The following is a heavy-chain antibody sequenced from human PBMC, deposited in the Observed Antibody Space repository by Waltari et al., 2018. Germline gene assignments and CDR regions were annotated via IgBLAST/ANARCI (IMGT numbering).Heavy chain of an antibody. D-gene: IGHD3-10*01. V-gene: IGHV4-39*01. Sequence: QLQLQESGPGLVKPSETLSLTCTVSGGSISSSSYYWGWIRQPPGKGLEWVSSMRDMGSRTCYPDSVEGRFTIARDNSESTLYLQMNSRGADDTAAYYCATHFDSGTYNNLFVYWGQGTLVTVSS. CDR2: MRDMGSRT. J-gene: IGHJ4*02. CDR1: GGSISSSSYY. CDR3: ATHFDSGTYNNLFVY.